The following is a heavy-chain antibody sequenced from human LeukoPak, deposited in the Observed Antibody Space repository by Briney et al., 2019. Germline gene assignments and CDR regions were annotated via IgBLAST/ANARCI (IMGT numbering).Heavy chain of an antibody. V-gene: IGHV4-34*01. D-gene: IGHD3-10*01. CDR1: GGSFSGYY. CDR2: INHSGST. J-gene: IGHJ5*02. CDR3: ARLRRITMVRGVKSNWFDP. Sequence: SETLSLTYAVYGGSFSGYYWSWIRQPPGKGLEWIGEINHSGSTNYNPSLKSRVTISVDTSKNQFSLKLSSVTAADTAVYYCARLRRITMVRGVKSNWFDPWGQGTLVTVSS.